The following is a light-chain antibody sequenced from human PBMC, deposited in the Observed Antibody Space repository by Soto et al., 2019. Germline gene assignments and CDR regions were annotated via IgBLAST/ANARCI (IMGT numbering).Light chain of an antibody. V-gene: IGKV1-5*01. Sequence: DIQMTQSPSTLSASVGDRVTVTCRASQTIGSWLAWYQQKPGRAPKLLIFDASSLQSGVPLRFSGSGSGTSFTLTISSLQPEDFATYYCQQLLSYPITFGQGTRLEIK. CDR1: QTIGSW. CDR3: QQLLSYPIT. J-gene: IGKJ5*01. CDR2: DAS.